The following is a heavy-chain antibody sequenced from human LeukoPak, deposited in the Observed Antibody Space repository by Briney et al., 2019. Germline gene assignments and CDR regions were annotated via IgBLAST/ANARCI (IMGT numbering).Heavy chain of an antibody. D-gene: IGHD6-13*01. J-gene: IGHJ5*02. V-gene: IGHV1-18*01. CDR3: ARTGIAASPQNWFDP. CDR2: ISAYNGNT. CDR1: GYTFTSYG. Sequence: ASVKVSCKASGYTFTSYGISWVRQAPGQGLEWMGWISAYNGNTNYAQKLQGRVTITADESTSTAYMELSSLRSEDTAVYYCARTGIAASPQNWFDPWGQGTLVTVSS.